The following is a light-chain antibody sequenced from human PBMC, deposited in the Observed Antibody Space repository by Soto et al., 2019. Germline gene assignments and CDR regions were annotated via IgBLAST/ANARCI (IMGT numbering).Light chain of an antibody. CDR2: AAS. Sequence: AIQMTQSPSSLSASVGDRVTIACPASQGIRNDLGWYQQKPGKAPKLLIYAASNLQSGVPSRFSGSGSGTDFTLIISSLQPEAFATYYCAQDYIFPRTFGQGTKVEIK. J-gene: IGKJ1*01. CDR3: AQDYIFPRT. CDR1: QGIRND. V-gene: IGKV1-6*01.